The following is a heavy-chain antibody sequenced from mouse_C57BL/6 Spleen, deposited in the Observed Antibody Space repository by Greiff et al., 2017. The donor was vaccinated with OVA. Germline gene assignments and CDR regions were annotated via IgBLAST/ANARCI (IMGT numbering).Heavy chain of an antibody. V-gene: IGHV5-9-1*02. CDR3: TRGDYSNSHYAMDY. CDR2: ISSGGDYI. Sequence: EVQGVESGEGLVKPGGSLKLSCAASGFTFSSYAMSWVRQTPEKRLEWVAYISSGGDYIYYADTVKGRFTISRDNARNTLYLQMSSLKSEDAAMYYCTRGDYSNSHYAMDYWGQGTSVTVSS. D-gene: IGHD2-5*01. CDR1: GFTFSSYA. J-gene: IGHJ4*01.